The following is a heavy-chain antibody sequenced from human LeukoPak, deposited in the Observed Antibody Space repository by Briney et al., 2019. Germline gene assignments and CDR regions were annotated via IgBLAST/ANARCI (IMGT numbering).Heavy chain of an antibody. J-gene: IGHJ1*01. V-gene: IGHV1-46*01. CDR2: INPSGGST. CDR1: GYTFTSYY. Sequence: GASVKVSCKASGYTFTSYYMHWVRQAPGQGLEWMGIINPSGGSTSYAQKFQGRVTMTRDTSTSTVYMELSSLRSEDTAVYYCARGPYDSSGYYLEARDGIFQHWGQGTLVTVSS. CDR3: ARGPYDSSGYYLEARDGIFQH. D-gene: IGHD3-22*01.